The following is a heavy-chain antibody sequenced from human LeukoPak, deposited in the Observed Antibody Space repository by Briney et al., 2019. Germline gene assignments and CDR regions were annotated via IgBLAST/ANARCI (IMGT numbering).Heavy chain of an antibody. V-gene: IGHV3-7*01. Sequence: GGSLRLPCAASGFTFISYWMSWVRQAPGKGLEWVANIKQDGSEKSYVDSVKGRFTISRDNAKNSLYLQMNSLRAEDTAVYYCARADSSIAARLSRSSIFNYYYYYMVVWGKGTTVTVSS. CDR2: IKQDGSEK. J-gene: IGHJ6*03. CDR1: GFTFISYW. CDR3: ARADSSIAARLSRSSIFNYYYYYMVV. D-gene: IGHD6-6*01.